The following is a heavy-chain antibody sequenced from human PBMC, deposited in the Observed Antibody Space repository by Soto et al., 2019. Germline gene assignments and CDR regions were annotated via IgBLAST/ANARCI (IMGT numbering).Heavy chain of an antibody. CDR1: GFTFSSYW. CDR3: ARGRRRYCSSTSCYGMDV. CDR2: IKQDGSEK. J-gene: IGHJ6*02. Sequence: PGGSLRLSCAASGFTFSSYWMSWVRQAPGKGLEWVANIKQDGSEKYYVDSVKGRFTISRDNAKNSLYLQMNSLRAEDTAVYYCARGRRRYCSSTSCYGMDVWGQGTTVTVSS. D-gene: IGHD2-2*01. V-gene: IGHV3-7*03.